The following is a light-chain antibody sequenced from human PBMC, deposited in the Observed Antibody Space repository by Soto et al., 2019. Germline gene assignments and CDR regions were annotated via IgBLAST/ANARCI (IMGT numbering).Light chain of an antibody. CDR3: LSYTSSITWV. CDR2: EVS. Sequence: QSVLTQPASVSGSPGQSITICCTGTTSDVGGYNFVSWYQQHPGKAPKLMIYEVSNRPSGVSHRFSGSKSGNTASLTISGLQAEDEADYYCLSYTSSITWVFGGGTKLTVL. V-gene: IGLV2-14*01. CDR1: TSDVGGYNF. J-gene: IGLJ3*02.